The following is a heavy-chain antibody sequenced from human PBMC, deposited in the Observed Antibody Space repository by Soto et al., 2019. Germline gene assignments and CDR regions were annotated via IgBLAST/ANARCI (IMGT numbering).Heavy chain of an antibody. J-gene: IGHJ4*02. D-gene: IGHD2-15*01. CDR2: INSDGSST. Sequence: EVQLVESGGGLVQPGGSLRLSCAASGFTFSSYWMHWVRQAPGKGLVWVAGINSDGSSTSYADSVKGRFTISRDNAKNSLYLQMNSLRAEDTAVYYCERTSLVVAAATREDYWGQGTLVPVSS. V-gene: IGHV3-74*01. CDR1: GFTFSSYW. CDR3: ERTSLVVAAATREDY.